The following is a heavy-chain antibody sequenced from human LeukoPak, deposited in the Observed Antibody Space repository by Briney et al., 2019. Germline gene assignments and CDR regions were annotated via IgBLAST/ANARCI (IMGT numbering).Heavy chain of an antibody. CDR1: GGSISSYY. Sequence: SKTLSLTCTVSGGSISSYYWSWIRQPPGKGLEWIGYIYYSGSTNYNPSLKSRVTISVDTSKNQFSLKLSSVTAADTAVYYCASQEGYWGQGTLVTVSS. CDR2: IYYSGST. J-gene: IGHJ4*02. V-gene: IGHV4-59*01. CDR3: ASQEGY.